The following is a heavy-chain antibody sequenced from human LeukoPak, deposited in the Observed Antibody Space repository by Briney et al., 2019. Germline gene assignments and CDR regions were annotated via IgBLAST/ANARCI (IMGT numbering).Heavy chain of an antibody. CDR2: IKQDGSET. V-gene: IGHV3-7*03. CDR1: GFTSSSSW. J-gene: IGHJ4*02. Sequence: PGGSLRLSCVVSGFTSSSSWMNWVRQAPGKGLEWGANIKQDGSETYYVDSVKGRFTISRDNAKKSLYLQVNSLRVEDTAVYYCATSGTRGVINGHWGQGTLVTVPS. CDR3: ATSGTRGVINGH. D-gene: IGHD3-10*01.